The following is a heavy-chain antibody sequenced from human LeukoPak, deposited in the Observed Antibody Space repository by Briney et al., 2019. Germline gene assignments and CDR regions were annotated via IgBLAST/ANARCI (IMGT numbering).Heavy chain of an antibody. Sequence: ASVKVSCKASGYSFTGYFIHWVRQAPGQGLEWMGCIDPNSGDTKYAQRFQGRVSMPRDTSTRTAYMELSRLRSDDTAVYFCARSGSTGYSLDYWGQGTLVTVSS. J-gene: IGHJ4*02. D-gene: IGHD3-22*01. CDR2: IDPNSGDT. V-gene: IGHV1-2*02. CDR3: ARSGSTGYSLDY. CDR1: GYSFTGYF.